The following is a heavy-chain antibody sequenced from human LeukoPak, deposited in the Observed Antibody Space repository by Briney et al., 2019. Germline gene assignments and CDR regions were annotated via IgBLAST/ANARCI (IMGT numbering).Heavy chain of an antibody. J-gene: IGHJ1*01. CDR1: GFTINNYA. D-gene: IGHD4-17*01. CDR2: ISGAST. Sequence: GGSLRLSCAASGFTINNYALTWVRQAPGRGLEWVSSISGASTYYAESVKGRFSISRDNYKNTVYLQMSSLRAEDTAVYYCGRDQNGNYVGAFEFQRWGQGTLVTVSS. CDR3: GRDQNGNYVGAFEFQR. V-gene: IGHV3-23*01.